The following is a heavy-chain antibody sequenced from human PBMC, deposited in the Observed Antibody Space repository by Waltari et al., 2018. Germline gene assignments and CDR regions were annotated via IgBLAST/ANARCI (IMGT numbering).Heavy chain of an antibody. CDR1: GDSITSYY. J-gene: IGHJ3*01. D-gene: IGHD6-13*01. CDR3: ARDPGSASWYGAFDV. Sequence: QVQLQESGPGLVKPSETLSLTCIVSGDSITSYYWNWIRQPPGKGLEWIGYLYNSGSTNYNTSLKSRVTISVDTSKNQFSLKLTSVTAADTAVYYCARDPGSASWYGAFDVWGQGTMVSVSS. V-gene: IGHV4-59*01. CDR2: LYNSGST.